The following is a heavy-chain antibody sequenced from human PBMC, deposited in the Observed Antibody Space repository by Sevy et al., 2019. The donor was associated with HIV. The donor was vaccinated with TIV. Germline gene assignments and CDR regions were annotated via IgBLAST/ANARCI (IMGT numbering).Heavy chain of an antibody. J-gene: IGHJ4*02. CDR1: GFTFRSYG. D-gene: IGHD5-12*01. Sequence: GGSLRLSCAASGFTFRSYGMHWVRQAPGKGLEWVAVISNDGGNQYYADSVKGRFTISRDNSKNTVYLQMNSLRAEDTAVHYCAKDVSDGYNYFLDFWGQGTLVTVSS. CDR2: ISNDGGNQ. CDR3: AKDVSDGYNYFLDF. V-gene: IGHV3-30*18.